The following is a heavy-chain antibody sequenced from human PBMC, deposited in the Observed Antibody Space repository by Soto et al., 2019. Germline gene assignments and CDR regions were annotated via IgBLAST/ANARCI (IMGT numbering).Heavy chain of an antibody. CDR1: GASISSTYW. Sequence: SDTLSLTCFVSGASISSTYWWSLVRHTPGKRLEWIGQIYHTGTTSYNPSLKNRVTISLDKSNNQFSLRLTSMTAADTAVYYCATLPPRIVVVMTDLPTWGQGTLVSGSS. CDR3: ATLPPRIVVVMTDLPT. CDR2: IYHTGTT. J-gene: IGHJ5*02. V-gene: IGHV4-4*02. D-gene: IGHD2-15*01.